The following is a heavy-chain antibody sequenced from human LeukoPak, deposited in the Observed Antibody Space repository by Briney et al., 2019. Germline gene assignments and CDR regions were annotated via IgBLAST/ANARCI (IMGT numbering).Heavy chain of an antibody. V-gene: IGHV1-8*03. D-gene: IGHD6-19*01. J-gene: IGHJ6*03. CDR1: GYAFTSYD. Sequence: GASVKVSCKASGYAFTSYDINWVRQATGQGLEWMGWMNPNSGNTGYAQKFQGRVTITRNTSISTAYMELSSLRSEDTAVYYCARGLRYSSGWYLGSYYYYYYMDVWGKGTTVTVSS. CDR2: MNPNSGNT. CDR3: ARGLRYSSGWYLGSYYYYYYMDV.